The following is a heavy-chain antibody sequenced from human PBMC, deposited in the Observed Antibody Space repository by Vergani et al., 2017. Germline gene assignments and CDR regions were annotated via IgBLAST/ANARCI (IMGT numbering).Heavy chain of an antibody. CDR2: IKQDGSEK. V-gene: IGHV3-7*01. Sequence: EVQLVESGGGLVKPGGSLRLSCAASGFTFSSYSMNWVRQAPGKGLEWVANIKQDGSEKYYVDSVKGRFTISRDNAKNSLYLQMNSLRAEDTAVYYCARYDFWSGYYSDHFDYWGQGTLVTVSS. J-gene: IGHJ4*02. D-gene: IGHD3-3*01. CDR3: ARYDFWSGYYSDHFDY. CDR1: GFTFSSYS.